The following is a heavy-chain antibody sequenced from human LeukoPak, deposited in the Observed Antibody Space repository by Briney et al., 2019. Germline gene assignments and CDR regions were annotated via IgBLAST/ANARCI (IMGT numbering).Heavy chain of an antibody. Sequence: PGGSLRLSCTVSGFTLSSYEMTWFRQAPGKGLEWVSSIGYSGGDTHYADSVKGRFTISRDNSKNTLYLQMNSLRAEDTAVYYCAKDSLKWELRYFDYWGQGTLVTVSS. D-gene: IGHD1-26*01. V-gene: IGHV3-23*01. CDR3: AKDSLKWELRYFDY. J-gene: IGHJ4*02. CDR2: IGYSGGDT. CDR1: GFTLSSYE.